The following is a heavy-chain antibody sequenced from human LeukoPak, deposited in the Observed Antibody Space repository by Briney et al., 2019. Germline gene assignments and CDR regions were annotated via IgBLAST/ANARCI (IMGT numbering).Heavy chain of an antibody. J-gene: IGHJ6*03. Sequence: PSETLSLTCTVPGGSISSYYWSWIRQPPGKGLEWIGYIYYSGSTNYNPSLKSRVTISVDTSKNQFSLKLSSVTAADTAVYYCARGSSGYGDYQGYYYMDVWGKGTTVTVSS. CDR3: ARGSSGYGDYQGYYYMDV. D-gene: IGHD4-17*01. CDR1: GGSISSYY. CDR2: IYYSGST. V-gene: IGHV4-59*01.